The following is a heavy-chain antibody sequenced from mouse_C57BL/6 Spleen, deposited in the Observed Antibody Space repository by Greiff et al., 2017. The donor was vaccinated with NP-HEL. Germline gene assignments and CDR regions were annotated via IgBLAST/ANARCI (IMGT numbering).Heavy chain of an antibody. Sequence: VQLQQSGPELVKPGASVKISCKASGYAFSSSWMNWVKQRPGKGLAWIGRIYPGAGDTNYNGKFKGKATLTADKSSSTAYMQLSSLTSEDSAVYFCAYGSSYYYAMDYWGQGTSGTVSS. D-gene: IGHD1-1*01. CDR3: AYGSSYYYAMDY. CDR1: GYAFSSSW. CDR2: IYPGAGDT. J-gene: IGHJ4*01. V-gene: IGHV1-82*01.